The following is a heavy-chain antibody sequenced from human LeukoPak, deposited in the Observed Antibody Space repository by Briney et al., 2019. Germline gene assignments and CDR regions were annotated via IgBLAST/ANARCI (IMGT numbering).Heavy chain of an antibody. CDR1: GGSISSSSYY. V-gene: IGHV4-39*01. J-gene: IGHJ4*02. CDR3: ARNALLLPLDY. D-gene: IGHD2-15*01. Sequence: PSETLSLTCTVSGGSISSSSYYWGWIRQPPGKGLEWIGSIYYSGSTYYNPSLKSRVTISVDTSKNQFSLKLSSVTAADTAVYYCARNALLLPLDYWGQGTLVTVSS. CDR2: IYYSGST.